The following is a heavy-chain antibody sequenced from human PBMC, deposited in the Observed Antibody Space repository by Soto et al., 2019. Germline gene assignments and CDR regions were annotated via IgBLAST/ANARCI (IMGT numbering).Heavy chain of an antibody. CDR2: IIPIFGTA. CDR1: GGTFSSYA. CDR3: ARDFRLPYYYYGMDV. Sequence: ASVTVSCTASGGTFSSYAISWVRQAPGQGLEWMGGIIPIFGTANYAQKFQGRVTVTADESTSTAYMELSSLRSEDTAVYYCARDFRLPYYYYGMDVWGQGTTVTVSS. J-gene: IGHJ6*02. V-gene: IGHV1-69*13.